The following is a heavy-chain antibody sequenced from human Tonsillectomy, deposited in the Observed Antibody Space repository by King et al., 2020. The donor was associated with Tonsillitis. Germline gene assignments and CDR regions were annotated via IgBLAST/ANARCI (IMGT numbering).Heavy chain of an antibody. CDR1: GGSISGYY. CDR2: IYYSGNT. CDR3: ARPYGDYPNDAFDI. J-gene: IGHJ3*02. D-gene: IGHD4-17*01. V-gene: IGHV4-59*08. Sequence: QLQESGPGLVKPSETLSLTCTVSGGSISGYYWSWIRQPPGKGLEWIGYIYYSGNTNYNPSLKSRVTISIDTSKNQFSLKLSSVTAADTAVYYCARPYGDYPNDAFDIWGQGTMVTVSS.